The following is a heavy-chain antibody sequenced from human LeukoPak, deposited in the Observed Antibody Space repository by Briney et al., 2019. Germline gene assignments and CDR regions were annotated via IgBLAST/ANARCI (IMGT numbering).Heavy chain of an antibody. D-gene: IGHD2-2*01. CDR1: GGSISSGSYY. J-gene: IGHJ5*02. CDR3: ARQIVVVPAASSWFDP. Sequence: PSETLSLTCTVSGGSISSGSYYWSWIRQPAGKGLEWIGRIYTSGSTNYNPSLKSRVTISVDTSKNQFSLKLSSVTAADTAVYYCARQIVVVPAASSWFDPWGQGTLVTVSS. CDR2: IYTSGST. V-gene: IGHV4-61*02.